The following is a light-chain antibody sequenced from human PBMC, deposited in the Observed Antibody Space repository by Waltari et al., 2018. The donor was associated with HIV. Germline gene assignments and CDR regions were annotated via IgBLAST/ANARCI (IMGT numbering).Light chain of an antibody. J-gene: IGLJ3*02. CDR2: RNN. Sequence: HSGLTQPPSASRTPGQRVTISCSGGSSNIRKKCVYWYQQLPGTAPKLLISRNNQRPSGVPDRFSGSKSGTLASLAISGLRSEDEADYYCAAWDDSLSGRVFGGGTKLTVL. CDR1: SSNIRKKC. CDR3: AAWDDSLSGRV. V-gene: IGLV1-47*01.